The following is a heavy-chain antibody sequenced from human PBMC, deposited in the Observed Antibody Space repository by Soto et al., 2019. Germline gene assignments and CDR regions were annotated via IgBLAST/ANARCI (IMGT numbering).Heavy chain of an antibody. D-gene: IGHD4-17*01. CDR3: ARRDYGQSFDY. V-gene: IGHV4-30-2*01. J-gene: IGHJ4*02. Sequence: QLQLQESGSGLVKPSQTLSLTCAVSGGSISSGGYSWSWIRQPPGKGLEWIGYSYHSGSAYYNPSRKSRVTMSVDMSKNQFSLKLSSVAAADTAVYYCARRDYGQSFDYWGQGTLVTVSS. CDR2: SYHSGSA. CDR1: GGSISSGGYS.